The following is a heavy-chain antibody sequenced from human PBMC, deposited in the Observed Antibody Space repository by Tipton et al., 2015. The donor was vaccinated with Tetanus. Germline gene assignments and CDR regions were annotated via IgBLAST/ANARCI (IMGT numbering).Heavy chain of an antibody. J-gene: IGHJ6*02. CDR1: GYTFTSYG. CDR3: AREYCSGGSCYSWVPYYYYGMDV. V-gene: IGHV1-18*01. Sequence: QLVQSGAEVKKPGASVKVSCKASGYTFTSYGISWVRQAPGQGLEWMGWISAYNGNTNYAQKLQGRVTMTTDTSTSTAYMELRSLRSDDTAVYYCAREYCSGGSCYSWVPYYYYGMDVWGQGTTVTVSS. D-gene: IGHD2-15*01. CDR2: ISAYNGNT.